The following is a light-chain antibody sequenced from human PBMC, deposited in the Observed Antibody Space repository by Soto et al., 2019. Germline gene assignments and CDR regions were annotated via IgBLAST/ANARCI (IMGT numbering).Light chain of an antibody. CDR1: NIGSES. V-gene: IGLV3-21*02. Sequence: SYELTQPPSVSVAPGQTARITCGGNNIGSESVHWYQQRPGQAPVLVVYGDSDRPSGIPERFSGSNSANTATLTISRVEARDEAHYYCQVLYSSTNLYVFGSGTKVTV. CDR3: QVLYSSTNLYV. CDR2: GDS. J-gene: IGLJ1*01.